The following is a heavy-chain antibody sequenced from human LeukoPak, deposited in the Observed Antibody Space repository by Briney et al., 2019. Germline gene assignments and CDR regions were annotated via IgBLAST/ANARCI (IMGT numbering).Heavy chain of an antibody. Sequence: GESLKISCKGSGYSLIGRVRQMPGKGLGWMGIIYPGDSDIRDSPSFQGQVTISADKSISTAYLQWSSLKASDTAIYYCARHARSGRGYTYGVFDYWGQGTLVTVSS. CDR1: GYSL. CDR3: ARHARSGRGYTYGVFDY. J-gene: IGHJ4*02. V-gene: IGHV5-51*01. CDR2: IYPGDSDI. D-gene: IGHD5-18*01.